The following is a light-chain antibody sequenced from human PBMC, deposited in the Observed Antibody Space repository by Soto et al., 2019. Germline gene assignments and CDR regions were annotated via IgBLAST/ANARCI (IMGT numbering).Light chain of an antibody. V-gene: IGKV1-39*01. CDR1: QSISSY. J-gene: IGKJ5*01. CDR2: AAS. CDR3: QQSYSTPAG. Sequence: DIQMTQSPSSLSASVGDRATITCRASQSISSYLNWYQQKPGKAPKLLIYAASSLQSGVPSRFSGSGSGTDFTLTISSLQPEDFAPYYCQQSYSTPAGFGQGTRLEIK.